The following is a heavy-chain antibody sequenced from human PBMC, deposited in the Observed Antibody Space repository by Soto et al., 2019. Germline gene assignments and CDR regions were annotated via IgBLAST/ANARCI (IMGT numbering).Heavy chain of an antibody. CDR3: AGTQSGIYYYYYGMDV. Sequence: ASVKVSCKASGYTFTSYDMNWVRQATGQGLEWMGWMNPNSGNTGYAQKFQGRVTMTRNTSISTAYMELSSLRSEDTAVYYCAGTQSGIYYYYYGMDVWGQGTTVTVSS. J-gene: IGHJ6*02. D-gene: IGHD1-20*01. CDR1: GYTFTSYD. CDR2: MNPNSGNT. V-gene: IGHV1-8*01.